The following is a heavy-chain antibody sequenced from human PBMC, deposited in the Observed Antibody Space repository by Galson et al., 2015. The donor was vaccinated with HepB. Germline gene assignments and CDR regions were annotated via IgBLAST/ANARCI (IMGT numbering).Heavy chain of an antibody. V-gene: IGHV1-18*01. D-gene: IGHD3-16*01. CDR2: ISSYSGNT. Sequence: SVKVSCKASGYTFTSYGISWVRQAPGQGPEWMGWISSYSGNTNYAQKFQGRVTMTTDTSTSIAYMELRNLRSDDTAVYFCARGGRLGALLSSDIWGQGTLITVSS. CDR3: ARGGRLGALLSSDI. CDR1: GYTFTSYG. J-gene: IGHJ4*02.